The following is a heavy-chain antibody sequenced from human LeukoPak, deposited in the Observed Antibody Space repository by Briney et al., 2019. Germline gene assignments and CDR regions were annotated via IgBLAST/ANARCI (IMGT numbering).Heavy chain of an antibody. Sequence: ASVKVSCKASGYTFTGYYMHWVRQAPGQGLEWMGWINPNSGGTNYAQKFQGRVTMTRDTSISTAYMELSRLRSDDTAVYHCARDSYSGYETFDYWGQGTLVTVSS. D-gene: IGHD5-12*01. CDR3: ARDSYSGYETFDY. CDR1: GYTFTGYY. CDR2: INPNSGGT. J-gene: IGHJ4*02. V-gene: IGHV1-2*02.